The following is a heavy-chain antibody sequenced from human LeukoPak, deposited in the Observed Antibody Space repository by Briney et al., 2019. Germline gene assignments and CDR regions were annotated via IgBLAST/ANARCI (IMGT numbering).Heavy chain of an antibody. D-gene: IGHD6-19*01. CDR2: INHSGYT. CDR3: TRAVAGHPD. V-gene: IGHV4-34*01. J-gene: IGHJ4*02. CDR1: GVPFSNYY. Sequence: PSETLPLTCAVSGVPFSNYYWRWVRQSPNQGLEWIGEINHSGYTNYNPSLKSRVTISIDTSKNQFSLKLTSVTAADAGVYYCTRAVAGHPDWGQGTLVTVSS.